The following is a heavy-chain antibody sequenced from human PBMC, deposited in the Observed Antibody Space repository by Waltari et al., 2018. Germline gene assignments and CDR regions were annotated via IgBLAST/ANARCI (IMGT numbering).Heavy chain of an antibody. CDR2: INHRGST. D-gene: IGHD3-22*01. CDR1: GGSFSGYY. CDR3: ARGTRRGTMIVVVTRAFDI. V-gene: IGHV4-34*01. Sequence: QVQLQQWGAGLLKPSETLSLTCAVYGGSFSGYYWSWIRQPPGKGLEWIGEINHRGSTNYTPSLKSRVTISVDTAKNQFSLKLSSVTAADTAVYYCARGTRRGTMIVVVTRAFDIWGQGTMVTVSS. J-gene: IGHJ3*02.